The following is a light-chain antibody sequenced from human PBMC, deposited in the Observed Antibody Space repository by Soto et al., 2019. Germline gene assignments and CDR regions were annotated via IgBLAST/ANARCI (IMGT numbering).Light chain of an antibody. Sequence: EIVLTQSPGTLSLSPGEGATLSCRASQSVSTNFFAWYQQKPGQAPRLLIYGASTRATGNPDRFSGSGSGTDFTLTISRLEPEEFAVYYCQQYGRTSWTFGQGTKV. CDR3: QQYGRTSWT. J-gene: IGKJ1*01. CDR2: GAS. V-gene: IGKV3-20*01. CDR1: QSVSTNF.